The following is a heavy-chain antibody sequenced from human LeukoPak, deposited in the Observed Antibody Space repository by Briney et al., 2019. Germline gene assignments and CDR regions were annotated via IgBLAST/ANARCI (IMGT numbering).Heavy chain of an antibody. D-gene: IGHD2-2*01. V-gene: IGHV3-7*01. J-gene: IGHJ4*02. CDR3: ARERVEYQLLSKRGVYYFDY. Sequence: GGSLRLSCAVSGFTFSTYWMTWVRQAPGKGLDWVGNIKQDGSETYYADSLKGRFTISRDNAKISLYLQMNNLRAEDTAVYYCARERVEYQLLSKRGVYYFDYWGQGTLVTVSS. CDR1: GFTFSTYW. CDR2: IKQDGSET.